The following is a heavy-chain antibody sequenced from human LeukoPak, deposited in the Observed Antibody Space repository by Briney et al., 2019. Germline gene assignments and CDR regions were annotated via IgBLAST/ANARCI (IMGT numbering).Heavy chain of an antibody. Sequence: SLRLSCAASEFTLSSYWMSWVRQAPGKGLEWVANIKQDGGEKYYLDSVKGRFTVSRDNAKNSLYLQMNSLRAEDTAVYYCARVGARQILEYWGQGTLVTVSS. V-gene: IGHV3-7*01. CDR2: IKQDGGEK. CDR3: ARVGARQILEY. D-gene: IGHD4-17*01. J-gene: IGHJ4*02. CDR1: EFTLSSYW.